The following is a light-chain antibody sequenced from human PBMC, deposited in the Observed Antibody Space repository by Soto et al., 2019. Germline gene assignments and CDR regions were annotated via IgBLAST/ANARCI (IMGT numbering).Light chain of an antibody. CDR2: DVI. V-gene: IGLV2-11*01. Sequence: QSALTQPRSVSGSPGQSVTISCTGTSSDVGGSNLVSWYQQHAGRAPKLVIYDVIKRPSGVPDRFSGSKSGNTASLTISGLQVEDEADYYCCSYAGNSLWVFGGWTKLTVL. J-gene: IGLJ3*02. CDR1: SSDVGGSNL. CDR3: CSYAGNSLWV.